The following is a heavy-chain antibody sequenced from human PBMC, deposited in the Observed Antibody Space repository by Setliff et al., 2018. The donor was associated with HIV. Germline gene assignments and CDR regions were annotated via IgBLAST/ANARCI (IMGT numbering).Heavy chain of an antibody. V-gene: IGHV3-15*07. CDR1: GFTFSNAW. J-gene: IGHJ6*03. D-gene: IGHD2-2*01. Sequence: PGGSLRLSCAASGFTFSNAWMNWVRQAPGKGLEWVARLRSKIDGGTTEYAAPVKGRFTISRDDSINTLYLQMNSLKTEDTAVYYCVKDEEYIGVVSATMNMPGYYHYYYMDVWGKGSTVTVSS. CDR2: LRSKIDGGTT. CDR3: VKDEEYIGVVSATMNMPGYYHYYYMDV.